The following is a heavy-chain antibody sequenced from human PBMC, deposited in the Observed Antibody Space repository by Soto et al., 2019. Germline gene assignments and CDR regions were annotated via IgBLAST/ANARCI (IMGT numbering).Heavy chain of an antibody. CDR1: GFTFSSYG. CDR2: ISYDGSNK. Sequence: LRLSCAASGFTFSSYGMHWVRQAPGKGLEWVAVISYDGSNKYYADSVKGRFTISRDNSKNTLYLQMNSLRAEDTAVYYCAKGGITIIVVVIPDAFDIWGQGTMVTVSS. CDR3: AKGGITIIVVVIPDAFDI. D-gene: IGHD3-22*01. V-gene: IGHV3-30*18. J-gene: IGHJ3*02.